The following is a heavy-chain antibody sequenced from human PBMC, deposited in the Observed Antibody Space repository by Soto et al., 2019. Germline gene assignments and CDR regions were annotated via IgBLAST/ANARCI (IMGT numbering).Heavy chain of an antibody. CDR3: ARERDSSSSVFWGRYMDV. V-gene: IGHV1-46*01. CDR2: MNPSGGDT. CDR1: GYPFTNYF. Sequence: QVQLVQSGAEVKKPGASVRLSCKTSGYPFTNYFILWVRQAPGQGLEWMGMMNPSGGDTSYAQKCQDRITMTMDRSTGTVYMELSSLRPDDTAIYYCARERDSSSSVFWGRYMDVWGQGTTVTVS. J-gene: IGHJ6*02. D-gene: IGHD6-6*01.